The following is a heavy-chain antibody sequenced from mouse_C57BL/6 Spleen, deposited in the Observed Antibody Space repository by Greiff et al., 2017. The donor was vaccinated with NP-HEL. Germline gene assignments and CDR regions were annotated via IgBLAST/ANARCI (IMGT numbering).Heavy chain of an antibody. CDR2: IHPNSGST. V-gene: IGHV1-64*01. CDR1: GYTFTSYW. Sequence: QVQLQQPGAELVQPGASVKLSCKASGYTFTSYWMHWVKQRPGQGLEWLGMIHPNSGSTNYNEKFKSKATLTVDNSSSTAYMQLSSLTSEDSEVYYCARDYDPDGAMDYWGQGTSVTVSS. CDR3: ARDYDPDGAMDY. J-gene: IGHJ4*01. D-gene: IGHD2-4*01.